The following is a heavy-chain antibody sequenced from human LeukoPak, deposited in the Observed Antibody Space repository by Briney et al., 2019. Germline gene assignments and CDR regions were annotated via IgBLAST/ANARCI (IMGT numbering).Heavy chain of an antibody. CDR3: ARVMGYCSGGSCFYLDY. CDR1: GFSITSSSYS. V-gene: IGHV4-31*03. J-gene: IGHJ4*02. Sequence: KTSETLSLTCTVSGFSITSSSYSWGWIRQHPGKGLEWIGYIYYSGSTYYNPSLKSRVTISVDTSKNQFSLKLSSVTAAATAVYYCARVMGYCSGGSCFYLDYWGQGILVTVPS. D-gene: IGHD2-15*01. CDR2: IYYSGST.